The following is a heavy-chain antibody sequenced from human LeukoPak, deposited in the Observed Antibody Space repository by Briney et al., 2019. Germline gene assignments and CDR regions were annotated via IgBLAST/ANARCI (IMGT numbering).Heavy chain of an antibody. CDR3: ARGLIRGYSYGYNAFDI. D-gene: IGHD5-18*01. V-gene: IGHV4-59*01. CDR1: GGSISSYY. CDR2: IYYSGST. J-gene: IGHJ3*02. Sequence: SETLSLTCTVSGGSISSYYWSWIRQPPGKGLEWIGYIYYSGSTNYNPFLRSRVTISVDTSKNQFSLKLSSVTAADTAVYYCARGLIRGYSYGYNAFDIWGQGTMVTVSS.